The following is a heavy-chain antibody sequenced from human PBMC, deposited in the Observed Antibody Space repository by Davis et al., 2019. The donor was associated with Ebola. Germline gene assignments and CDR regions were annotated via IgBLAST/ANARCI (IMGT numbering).Heavy chain of an antibody. CDR2: INDDGSDK. CDR3: ARGGLKHFDY. J-gene: IGHJ4*02. CDR1: GFTFSSYW. Sequence: GGSLRLSCAASGFTFSSYWMSWVRQAPGKGLEWVAKINDDGSDKYYVESVKGRFTISRDNAENSLYLQMNSLRAEDTAVYYCARGGLKHFDYWGQGTLVTVSS. V-gene: IGHV3-7*01. D-gene: IGHD4/OR15-4a*01.